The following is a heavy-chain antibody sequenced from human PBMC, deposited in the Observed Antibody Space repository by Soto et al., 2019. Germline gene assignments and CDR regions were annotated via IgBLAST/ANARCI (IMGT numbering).Heavy chain of an antibody. CDR1: GFASTNHN. CDR3: ASDYGSNWRL. CDR2: INDGNGNT. V-gene: IGHV1-3*01. J-gene: IGHJ4*02. D-gene: IGHD6-19*01. Sequence: QAHLVQSGTEVKLPGDSVQVSCKASGFASTNHNFHWVRQAPGQSLEWMGRINDGNGNTQYAQNFQGRVTFTSDPSASTAFMELTNLRFEDRAMYDFASDYGSNWRLWGQGTLGSVSS.